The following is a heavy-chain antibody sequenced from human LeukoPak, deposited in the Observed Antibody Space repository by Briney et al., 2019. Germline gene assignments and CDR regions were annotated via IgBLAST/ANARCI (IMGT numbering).Heavy chain of an antibody. CDR3: AKTHGPYCSGGTCLDYFYYMDV. V-gene: IGHV3-23*01. D-gene: IGHD2-15*01. CDR2: ISGRDGRT. J-gene: IGHJ6*03. CDR1: GFSFSSYA. Sequence: GGSLRLSCAASGFSFSSYAMSRVRQAPGKGLEWVSAISGRDGRTHYADSVKGRFTISRDNSKNTLFLQMNSLRVEDTAIYYCAKTHGPYCSGGTCLDYFYYMDVWGKGTTVTVSS.